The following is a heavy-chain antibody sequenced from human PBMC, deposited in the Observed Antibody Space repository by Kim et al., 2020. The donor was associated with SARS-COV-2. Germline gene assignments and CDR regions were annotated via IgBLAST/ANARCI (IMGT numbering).Heavy chain of an antibody. V-gene: IGHV3-43*01. D-gene: IGHD3-10*01. Sequence: GRFTISRDNSKNSLYLQMNSLRTEDTALYYCAKDMLQYGSGSYFADGIDYWGQGTLVTVSS. J-gene: IGHJ4*02. CDR3: AKDMLQYGSGSYFADGIDY.